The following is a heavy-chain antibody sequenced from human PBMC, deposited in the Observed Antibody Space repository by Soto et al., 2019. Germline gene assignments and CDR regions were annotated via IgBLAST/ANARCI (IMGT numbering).Heavy chain of an antibody. CDR1: GGSISSGGYY. CDR3: ARGNEIVVVITTSVNWFDP. V-gene: IGHV4-31*03. Sequence: SETLSLTCTVSGGSISSGGYYWSWIRQHPGKGLEWIGYIYYSGSTYYNPSLKSRVTISVDTSKNQFSLKLSSVTAGDTAVYYCARGNEIVVVITTSVNWFDPWGQGTLVTSPQ. D-gene: IGHD3-22*01. CDR2: IYYSGST. J-gene: IGHJ5*02.